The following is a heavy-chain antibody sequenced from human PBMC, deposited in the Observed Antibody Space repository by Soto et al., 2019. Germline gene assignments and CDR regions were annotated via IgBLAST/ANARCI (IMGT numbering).Heavy chain of an antibody. D-gene: IGHD3-16*01. CDR2: IFYSGST. Sequence: SETLSLTCAVSGGSISSSNWWSWVRQPPGKGLEWIGSIFYSGSTYYNPSLKSRVTISVDTSKNQFSLKLSSVTAADTALYYCARHDYGPLYGMDVWGQGTTVTVSS. V-gene: IGHV4-39*01. CDR3: ARHDYGPLYGMDV. J-gene: IGHJ6*02. CDR1: GGSISSSNW.